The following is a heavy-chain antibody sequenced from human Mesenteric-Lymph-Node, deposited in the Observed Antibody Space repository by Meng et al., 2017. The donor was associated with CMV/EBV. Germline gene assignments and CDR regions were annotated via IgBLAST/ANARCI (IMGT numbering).Heavy chain of an antibody. J-gene: IGHJ6*02. Sequence: GESLKISCAGSGFTFSDYSMNWVRQAPGKGLEWVSYISSSGSTVYDADSVKGRFTISRDNAKNSLYLQMNSLRAEDTAVYYCAREFSSAGGYYTLPYYYGMDVWGQGTTVTVSS. CDR3: AREFSSAGGYYTLPYYYGMDV. CDR1: GFTFSDYS. V-gene: IGHV3-48*04. CDR2: ISSSGSTV. D-gene: IGHD3-22*01.